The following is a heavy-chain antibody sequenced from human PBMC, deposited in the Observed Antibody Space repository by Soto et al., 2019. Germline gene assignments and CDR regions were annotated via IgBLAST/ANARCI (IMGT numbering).Heavy chain of an antibody. J-gene: IGHJ4*02. V-gene: IGHV3-13*01. CDR2: TGTAGDT. Sequence: GGSLRLSCAASGFTFSSYDMHWVRQATGKGLEWVSATGTAGDTYYPGSVKGRFTISRENAKNSLYLQMNSLRAGDTAVYYCARAERTGRTAYFDYWGQGTLVTVSS. D-gene: IGHD5-18*01. CDR1: GFTFSSYD. CDR3: ARAERTGRTAYFDY.